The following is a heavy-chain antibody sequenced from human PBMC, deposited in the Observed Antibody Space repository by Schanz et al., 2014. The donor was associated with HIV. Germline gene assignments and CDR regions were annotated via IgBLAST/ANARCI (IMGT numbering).Heavy chain of an antibody. CDR2: ISAYNGNT. J-gene: IGHJ4*02. Sequence: QVQLVQSGVEVKKPGASVKVSCKASGYTFTSHGITWVRQAPGQGLEWMGWISAYNGNTNYAQKFQGRVTMSTDTSTNTAYMELRSLRSDDTAVYYCARGRSSAWYDYWGPGTLVTVSS. CDR1: GYTFTSHG. V-gene: IGHV1-18*01. CDR3: ARGRSSAWYDY. D-gene: IGHD6-13*01.